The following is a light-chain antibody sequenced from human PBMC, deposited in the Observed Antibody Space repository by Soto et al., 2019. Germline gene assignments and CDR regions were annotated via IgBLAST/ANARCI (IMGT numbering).Light chain of an antibody. CDR3: SSYTTSNTRQIV. Sequence: QSVLTPPASVSGSPGQLITISCTGTNSEVGGYNYVSWYQQHPGKAPKFMIYDVSSRPSGVSDRFSGSKSGNTASLTISGLQAEDEADYYCSSYTTSNTRQIVFGTVTKVTV. V-gene: IGLV2-14*01. CDR1: NSEVGGYNY. CDR2: DVS. J-gene: IGLJ1*01.